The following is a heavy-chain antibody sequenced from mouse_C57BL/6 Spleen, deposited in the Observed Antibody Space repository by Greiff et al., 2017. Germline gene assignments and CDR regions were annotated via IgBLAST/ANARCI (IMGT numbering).Heavy chain of an antibody. V-gene: IGHV5-17*01. CDR3: AREVDGYWAWFAY. Sequence: EVQVVESGGGLVKPGGSLKLSCAASGFTFSDYGMHWVRQAPEKGLEWVAYISSGSSTIYYADTVKGRFTISRDHAKNTLFLQMTSLRSEDTAMYYCAREVDGYWAWFAYWGQGTLVTVSA. CDR2: ISSGSSTI. J-gene: IGHJ3*01. CDR1: GFTFSDYG. D-gene: IGHD2-3*01.